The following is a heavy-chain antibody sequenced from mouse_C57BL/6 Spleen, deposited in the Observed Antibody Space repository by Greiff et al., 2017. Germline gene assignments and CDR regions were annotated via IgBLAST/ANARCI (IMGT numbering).Heavy chain of an antibody. V-gene: IGHV2-6-1*01. CDR1: GFSLTSYG. CDR3: ARHGYYGSSGAMDY. J-gene: IGHJ4*01. CDR2: IWSDGST. D-gene: IGHD1-1*01. Sequence: QVQLQQSGPGLVAPSQSLSITCTVSGFSLTSYGVHWVRQPPGKGLEWLVVIWSDGSTTYNSALKSRLSISKDNSKSQVFLKMNSLQTDDTAMYYCARHGYYGSSGAMDYWGQGTSVTVSS.